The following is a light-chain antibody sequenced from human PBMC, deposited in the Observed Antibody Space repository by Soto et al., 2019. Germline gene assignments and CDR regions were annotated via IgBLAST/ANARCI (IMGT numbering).Light chain of an antibody. V-gene: IGLV4-69*01. Sequence: QSVLTQSPSASASLGASVKLTCTLSSGHSSYTIAWHQQQPEKGPRYLMTLNSDGSHRKGDGIPARFSGSSSGAERYLTISSLQSEDEADYYCQTSGSDIHVVFGGGTKLTVL. J-gene: IGLJ2*01. CDR2: LNSDGSH. CDR1: SGHSSYT. CDR3: QTSGSDIHVV.